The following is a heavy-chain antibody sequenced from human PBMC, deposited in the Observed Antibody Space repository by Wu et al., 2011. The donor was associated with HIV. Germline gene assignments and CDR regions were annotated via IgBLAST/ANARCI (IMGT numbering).Heavy chain of an antibody. D-gene: IGHD1-26*01. J-gene: IGHJ2*01. CDR1: GYTFTNYY. CDR3: ARGPREGWYFDV. CDR2: SNPNGGSP. Sequence: GAEMKKPGASVKVSCRASGYTFTNYYIHWVRQAPGQGLEWMGVSNPNGGSPGNGQKFQGRVTLTRDTSTSTVYMELSSLRSEDTAVYYCARGPREGWYFDVWGRGTLVIVSS. V-gene: IGHV1-46*01.